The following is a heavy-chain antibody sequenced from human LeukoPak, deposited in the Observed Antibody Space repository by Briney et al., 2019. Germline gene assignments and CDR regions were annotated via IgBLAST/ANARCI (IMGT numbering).Heavy chain of an antibody. V-gene: IGHV3-30*02. CDR3: AKELRPVVPAAAVDY. D-gene: IGHD2-2*01. Sequence: GGSLRLSCAASGFTFSSYGMHWVRQAPGKGLEWVAFIRYDGSNKYYADSVKGRFTISRDNSKNTLYLRMNSLRAEDTAVYYCAKELRPVVPAAAVDYWGQGTLVTVSS. CDR1: GFTFSSYG. J-gene: IGHJ4*02. CDR2: IRYDGSNK.